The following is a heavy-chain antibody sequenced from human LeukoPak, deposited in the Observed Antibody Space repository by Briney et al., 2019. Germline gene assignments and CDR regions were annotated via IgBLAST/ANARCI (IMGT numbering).Heavy chain of an antibody. CDR3: ARHVYYDSSGLSYFDY. V-gene: IGHV4-59*08. CDR2: INYSGSA. J-gene: IGHJ4*02. Sequence: INYSGSASYNPSLKSRVTMSVDTSKQFSLSLSSVTAADTAVYYCARHVYYDSSGLSYFDYWGQGTLVTVSS. D-gene: IGHD3-22*01.